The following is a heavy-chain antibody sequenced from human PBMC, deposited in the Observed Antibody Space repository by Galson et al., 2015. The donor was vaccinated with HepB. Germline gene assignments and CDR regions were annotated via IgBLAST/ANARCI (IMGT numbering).Heavy chain of an antibody. CDR3: ARGSWSQGGDY. CDR1: GFTFSSYW. Sequence: SLRLSCAASGFTFSSYWMSWVRQAPGKGLEWVDNINQDGNEKYYVDSVKGRFTISRSNAKNSLYLQINSLRAEDTAVYYCARGSWSQGGDYWGQGTLVIVSS. V-gene: IGHV3-7*03. D-gene: IGHD3-10*01. CDR2: INQDGNEK. J-gene: IGHJ4*02.